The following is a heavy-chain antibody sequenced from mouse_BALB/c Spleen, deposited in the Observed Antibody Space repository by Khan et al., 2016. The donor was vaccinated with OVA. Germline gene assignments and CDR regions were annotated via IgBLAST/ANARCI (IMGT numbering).Heavy chain of an antibody. Sequence: QMQLEESGAELVRPGASVKLSCKTSGYIFTSYWIHWVKQRSGQGLEWIARIYPGTDNSYYNEKFKDKATLTADKSSSTAYMQLSSLKSEDSDVYFCAREEALYHLDHWGQGTTLTVAS. J-gene: IGHJ2*01. CDR3: AREEALYHLDH. CDR1: GYIFTSYW. CDR2: IYPGTDNS. D-gene: IGHD3-2*02. V-gene: IGHV1-76*01.